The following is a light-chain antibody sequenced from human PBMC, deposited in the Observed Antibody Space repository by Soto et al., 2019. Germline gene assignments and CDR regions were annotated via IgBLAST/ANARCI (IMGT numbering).Light chain of an antibody. CDR2: AAS. V-gene: IGKV1-39*01. J-gene: IGKJ2*01. CDR3: QQSYSTPPGYT. Sequence: DIQMTQSPSFLSASVGDRVTITCRASQSISSYLTWYQQKPGKAPKLLIYAASSLQSGVPSRFSGSGSGTDFTLTISSLQPEDFATYYCQQSYSTPPGYTFGQGTKLEIK. CDR1: QSISSY.